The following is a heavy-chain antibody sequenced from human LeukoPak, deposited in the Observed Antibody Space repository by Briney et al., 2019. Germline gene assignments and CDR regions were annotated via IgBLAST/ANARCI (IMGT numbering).Heavy chain of an antibody. Sequence: GGSLRLSCAASGFTFSSYAMSWVRQAPGKGLEWVSAISGSGGNTYFADSVKGRFTISRDNSKNTLYLQMNSLRAEDTAIYYCAKDSDSYYHDNGFDYWGQGTLVTVSS. J-gene: IGHJ4*02. V-gene: IGHV3-23*01. CDR2: ISGSGGNT. CDR1: GFTFSSYA. D-gene: IGHD3-22*01. CDR3: AKDSDSYYHDNGFDY.